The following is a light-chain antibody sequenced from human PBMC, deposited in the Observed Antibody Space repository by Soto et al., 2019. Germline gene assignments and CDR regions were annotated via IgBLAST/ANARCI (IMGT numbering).Light chain of an antibody. CDR1: QSVSSN. CDR3: QQYNNWPYT. Sequence: EIVMTQSPATLSVSPGERATLSCRASQSVSSNLAWYQQKPGQPPRLLIYGASTRATGFPARFSGSGSGTEFTLTISSLQSEDSAVYYCQQYNNWPYTFGQGTKLEIK. CDR2: GAS. V-gene: IGKV3-15*01. J-gene: IGKJ2*01.